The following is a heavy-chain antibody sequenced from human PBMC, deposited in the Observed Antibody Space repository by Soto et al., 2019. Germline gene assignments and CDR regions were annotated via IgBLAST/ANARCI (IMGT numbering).Heavy chain of an antibody. Sequence: SETLSLTCTVSGGSISSYYWSWIRQPPGKGLEWIGYIYYSGSTNYNPSLKSRVTISVDTSKNQFSLKLSSVTAADTDVYYCARNYGPGYTFDYWGQGTLVTLL. CDR3: ARNYGPGYTFDY. V-gene: IGHV4-59*08. D-gene: IGHD3-10*01. J-gene: IGHJ4*02. CDR2: IYYSGST. CDR1: GGSISSYY.